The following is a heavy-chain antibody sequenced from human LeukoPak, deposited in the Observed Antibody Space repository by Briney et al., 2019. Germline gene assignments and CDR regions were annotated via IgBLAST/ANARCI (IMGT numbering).Heavy chain of an antibody. Sequence: PSETLSLTCTVSDGAIAGYSWSWIRQPPGKGLEWIGYIYYSGDTNYNPSFQSRVTVSVDTSKNQFSLKLTSVTAADTAVYYCVRGPYGSGISNWFDPWGQGTLVIVSS. CDR2: IYYSGDT. CDR1: DGAIAGYS. D-gene: IGHD3-10*01. CDR3: VRGPYGSGISNWFDP. V-gene: IGHV4-59*01. J-gene: IGHJ5*02.